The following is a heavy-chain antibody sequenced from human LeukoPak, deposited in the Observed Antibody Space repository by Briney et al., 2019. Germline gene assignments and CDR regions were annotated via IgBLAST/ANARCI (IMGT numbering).Heavy chain of an antibody. V-gene: IGHV3-7*01. CDR1: GFTFSNHY. D-gene: IGHD6-13*01. CDR2: IKEDGSEK. CDR3: ARHGREIAASGPNYYMDV. Sequence: GGSLRLSCAASGFTFSNHYMNWVRQAPGKGLEWVANIKEDGSEKSYVDFVKGRFTISRDNANNSLYLQMNSLRAEDTAVYYCARHGREIAASGPNYYMDVWGKGTTVTVSS. J-gene: IGHJ6*03.